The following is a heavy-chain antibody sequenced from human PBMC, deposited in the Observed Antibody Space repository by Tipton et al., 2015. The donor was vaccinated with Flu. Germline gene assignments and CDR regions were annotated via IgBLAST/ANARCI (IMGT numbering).Heavy chain of an antibody. J-gene: IGHJ4*02. CDR2: INSDGSST. CDR1: GFTFSSYW. D-gene: IGHD2-21*02. Sequence: CAASGFTFSSYWMHWVRQAPGKGLVWVSRINSDGSSTSYADSVKGRFTISRDNAKNTLYLQMNSLRAEDTAVYYCARDRGMVTAMLDYWGQGTLVTVSS. CDR3: ARDRGMVTAMLDY. V-gene: IGHV3-74*01.